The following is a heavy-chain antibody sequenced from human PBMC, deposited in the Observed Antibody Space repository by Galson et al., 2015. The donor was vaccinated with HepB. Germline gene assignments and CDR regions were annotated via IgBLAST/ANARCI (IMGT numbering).Heavy chain of an antibody. J-gene: IGHJ4*02. CDR3: ARGYGSSGYYHFDY. V-gene: IGHV1-2*02. CDR1: GYTFTGYY. CDR2: TNPNSGGT. D-gene: IGHD3-22*01. Sequence: SVKVSCKASGYTFTGYYMHWVRQAPGQGLEWMGWTNPNSGGTNYAQGVQGRGSLTRDMSINTAYMELTLLRSDDTAVYYYARGYGSSGYYHFDYWGQGTLVTVSS.